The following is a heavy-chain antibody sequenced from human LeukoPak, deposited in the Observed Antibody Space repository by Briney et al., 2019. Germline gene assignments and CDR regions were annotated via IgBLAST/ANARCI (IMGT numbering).Heavy chain of an antibody. J-gene: IGHJ2*01. D-gene: IGHD3-16*01. CDR1: GFTIRSSW. CDR2: IKQDGSLT. V-gene: IGHV3-7*01. CDR3: VRDGGFFRLDL. Sequence: SGGSLRLSCAASGFTIRSSWMSWVRQAPGKGPEWVANIKQDGSLTYYVDSVKGRFTISRDNTKNSLFLQMNSLSADDTATYLCVRDGGFFRLDLWGRGPLVVVSS.